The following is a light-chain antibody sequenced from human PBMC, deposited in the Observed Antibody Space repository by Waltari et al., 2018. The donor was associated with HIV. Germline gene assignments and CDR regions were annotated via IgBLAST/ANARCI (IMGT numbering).Light chain of an antibody. V-gene: IGKV3-15*01. CDR1: QTVLTN. J-gene: IGKJ1*01. Sequence: EILITQSPATLSVSPGERVTLACRSSQTVLTNLALYQQKPGQAPRLLIYGASTRATGNPPRFSGAGSGTDFTLTIGSLQSEDFAFYYCQQYNKWPRTFGQGTKVEVK. CDR3: QQYNKWPRT. CDR2: GAS.